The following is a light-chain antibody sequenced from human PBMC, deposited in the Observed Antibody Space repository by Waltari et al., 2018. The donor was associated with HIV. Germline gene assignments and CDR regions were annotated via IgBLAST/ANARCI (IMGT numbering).Light chain of an antibody. CDR3: QQRSNWPPEIT. CDR2: DAS. V-gene: IGKV3-11*01. Sequence: EIVLTQSTATLSLSPGERATLSCRASQSVNTYLAWYQQKPGQAPRLLIYDASNRATCIPARFSCRGSVTDFTLTISSLEPEDFAVYYFQQRSNWPPEITFCQLTRLEIK. J-gene: IGKJ5*01. CDR1: QSVNTY.